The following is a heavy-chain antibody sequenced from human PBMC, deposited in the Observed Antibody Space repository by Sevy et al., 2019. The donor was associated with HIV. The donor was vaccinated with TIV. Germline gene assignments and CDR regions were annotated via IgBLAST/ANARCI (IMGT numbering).Heavy chain of an antibody. Sequence: GGSLRLSCAASGFTFSNYAMSLVRQAPGKGLEWVSTFSFGCGKINYADSLKGRLTISRDNSMNTLYLQMNSLRAEDTALYYCAREGCSKPHDYSGQGTLVTVSS. CDR3: AREGCSKPHDY. J-gene: IGHJ4*02. CDR1: GFTFSNYA. CDR2: FSFGCGKI. D-gene: IGHD2-2*01. V-gene: IGHV3-23*01.